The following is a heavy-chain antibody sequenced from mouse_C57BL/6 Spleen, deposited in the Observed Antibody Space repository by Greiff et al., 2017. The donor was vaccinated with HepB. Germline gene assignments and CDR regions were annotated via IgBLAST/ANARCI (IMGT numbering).Heavy chain of an antibody. D-gene: IGHD3-2*02. CDR3: ARVQLRLREYYFDY. CDR2: INPNYGTT. V-gene: IGHV1-39*01. CDR1: GYSFTDYN. J-gene: IGHJ2*01. Sequence: VQLKQSGPELVKPGASVKISCKASGYSFTDYNMNWVKQSNGKSLEWIGVINPNYGTTSYNQKFKGKATLTVDQSSSTAYMQLNSLTSEDSAVYYCARVQLRLREYYFDYWGQGTTLTVSS.